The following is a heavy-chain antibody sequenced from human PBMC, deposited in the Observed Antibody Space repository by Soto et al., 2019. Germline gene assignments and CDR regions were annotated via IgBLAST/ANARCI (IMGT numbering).Heavy chain of an antibody. V-gene: IGHV4-31*03. CDR2: ISYGGST. CDR3: SRGILV. D-gene: IGHD5-18*01. CDR1: CGSINSGGYC. Sequence: QVQLQESGPGLVKPSQTLSLTCTVSCGSINSGGYCCSWIRQHPGKGLDWIGCISYGGSTSYNPSLKSRVTISVDTSKNQFSLKLSSVTAADTAVYYCSRGILVWGQGALITVSS. J-gene: IGHJ4*02.